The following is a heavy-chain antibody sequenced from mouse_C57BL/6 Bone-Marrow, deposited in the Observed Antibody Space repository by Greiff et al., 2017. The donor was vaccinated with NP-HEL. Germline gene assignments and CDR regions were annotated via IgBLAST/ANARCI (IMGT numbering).Heavy chain of an antibody. CDR3: VAFHYYGPFYFGY. D-gene: IGHD1-2*01. V-gene: IGHV1-67*01. Sequence: VQRVESGPELVRPGVSVKISCKGSGYTFTDYAMHWVKQSHAKSLEWIGVISTYYGDASYNQKFKDKAKMTVDKSSSTAYMELTRLTSEDSAIYYCVAFHYYGPFYFGYWGQGTTLTVSS. CDR1: GYTFTDYA. J-gene: IGHJ2*01. CDR2: ISTYYGDA.